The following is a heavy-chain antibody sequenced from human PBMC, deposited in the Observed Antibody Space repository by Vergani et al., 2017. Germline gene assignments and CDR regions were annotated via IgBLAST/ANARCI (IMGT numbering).Heavy chain of an antibody. D-gene: IGHD3-10*01. CDR3: ARATMVRGVMTLRDAFDI. V-gene: IGHV5-10-1*03. Sequence: VQLVQSGAEVKKPGESLRISCKGSGYSFTSYWISWVRQMPGKGLEWMGRIDPSDSYTNYSPSFQGHVTISADKSISTAYLQWSSLKASDTAMYYCARATMVRGVMTLRDAFDIWGQGTMVTVSS. J-gene: IGHJ3*02. CDR1: GYSFTSYW. CDR2: IDPSDSYT.